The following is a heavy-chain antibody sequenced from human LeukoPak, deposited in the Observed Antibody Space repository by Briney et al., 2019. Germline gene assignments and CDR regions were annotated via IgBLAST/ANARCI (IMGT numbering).Heavy chain of an antibody. CDR1: GGTFSSYA. CDR2: IIPIFGTA. CDR3: AISLCSGGSCYQYYFDS. D-gene: IGHD2-15*01. Sequence: ASVKVSCKASGGTFSSYAISWVRQAPGQGLEWMGGIIPIFGTANYAQKFQGRVTITTDESTSTAYMELSSLRSEDTAVYYCAISLCSGGSCYQYYFDSWGQGTLVTVSS. V-gene: IGHV1-69*05. J-gene: IGHJ4*02.